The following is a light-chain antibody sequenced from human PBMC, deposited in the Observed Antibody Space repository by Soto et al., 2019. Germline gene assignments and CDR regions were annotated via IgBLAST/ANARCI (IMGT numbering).Light chain of an antibody. V-gene: IGLV1-44*01. CDR2: TNN. CDR1: PANIGTNS. CDR3: ATWDDSVYV. J-gene: IGLJ1*01. Sequence: QSVLTQPPSVSGTPGQRVTISCSGSPANIGTNSVNWFQHLPGTAPKLLIYTNNQRPSGVPDRFSGSRSGTSASLAISGLQFGDEANYYCATWDDSVYVFEIGTKLTV.